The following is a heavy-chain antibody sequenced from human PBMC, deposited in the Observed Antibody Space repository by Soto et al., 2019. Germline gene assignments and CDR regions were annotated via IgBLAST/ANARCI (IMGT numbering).Heavy chain of an antibody. J-gene: IGHJ4*02. CDR2: IYYSGST. D-gene: IGHD2-15*01. CDR3: VRQSVDCSGGSCYTYYFDY. CDR1: GGSINNYY. Sequence: PSETLSLTCSVSGGSINNYYWSWIRQPQGKGLEWIGYIYYSGSTNYNPSLKSRVTISVDTSKNQFSLKLSSVTAADTAVYYCVRQSVDCSGGSCYTYYFDYWGQGTLVTVSS. V-gene: IGHV4-59*08.